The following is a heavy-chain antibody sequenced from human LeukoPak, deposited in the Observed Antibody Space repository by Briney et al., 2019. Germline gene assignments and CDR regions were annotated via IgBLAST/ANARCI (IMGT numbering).Heavy chain of an antibody. D-gene: IGHD3-22*01. CDR3: ARAYYDSSVLFDY. J-gene: IGHJ4*02. CDR1: GGSISSYY. CDR2: IYYSGST. V-gene: IGHV4-59*01. Sequence: SETLSLTCTVSGGSISSYYWSWLRQPPGKGLEWFGYIYYSGSTNYNPSLKSRATISLDTSKNQFSLKLSSVTAADTAVYYCARAYYDSSVLFDYWGQGTLVTVSS.